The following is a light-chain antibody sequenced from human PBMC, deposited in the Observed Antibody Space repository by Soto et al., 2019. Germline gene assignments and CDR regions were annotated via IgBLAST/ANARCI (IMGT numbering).Light chain of an antibody. J-gene: IGKJ2*01. Sequence: DIQMTQSPSSLSASVGDRVTITCQASQDISNYLNWYQQKPGKAPKLLIYDASNLETGVPSRFSGSGSGTDFTSTISSLQPEDIATYYCQQYDNLPTFGQGTKLELK. CDR1: QDISNY. CDR3: QQYDNLPT. CDR2: DAS. V-gene: IGKV1-33*01.